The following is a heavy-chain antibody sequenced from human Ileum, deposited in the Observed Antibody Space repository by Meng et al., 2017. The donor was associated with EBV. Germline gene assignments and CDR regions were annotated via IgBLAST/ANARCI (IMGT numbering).Heavy chain of an antibody. CDR2: ISAYNGNT. J-gene: IGHJ4*02. D-gene: IGHD1-26*01. Sequence: QLVQSGAGVKKPGDSVKVSCKASGYTFSNYGISWLRQAPGQGLEWMGWISAYNGNTNYAQNLQGRVTMTTDTSTGTAYMEVRSLRSDDTAVYYCARAGNGGSYYFTYWGQGTLVTVSS. CDR1: GYTFSNYG. V-gene: IGHV1-18*01. CDR3: ARAGNGGSYYFTY.